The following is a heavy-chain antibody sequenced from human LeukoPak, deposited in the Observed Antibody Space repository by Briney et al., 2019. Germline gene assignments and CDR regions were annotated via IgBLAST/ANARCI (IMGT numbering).Heavy chain of an antibody. V-gene: IGHV3-9*01. D-gene: IGHD3-22*01. CDR1: GFTFDDYA. CDR3: AKTTGSSGYYNWYFDL. Sequence: GRSLRLSCAASGFTFDDYAMHWVRQAPGKGLEWVSGISWNSGSIGYADSVKGRFTISRDNAKNSLYLQMNSLRAEDTALYYCAKTTGSSGYYNWYFDLWGRGTLVTVSS. CDR2: ISWNSGSI. J-gene: IGHJ2*01.